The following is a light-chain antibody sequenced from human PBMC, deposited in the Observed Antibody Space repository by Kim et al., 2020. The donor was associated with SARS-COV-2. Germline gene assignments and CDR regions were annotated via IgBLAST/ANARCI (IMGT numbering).Light chain of an antibody. CDR1: SGSIASNY. CDR2: EDN. CDR3: QSYDSSIVV. Sequence: GQTVTISCTRGSGSIASNYVQWYQQRPGRAPTTVIYEDNQRPSGVPDRFSGSIDSSSNSASLTISGLKTEDEADYYCQSYDSSIVVFGGGTQLTVL. V-gene: IGLV6-57*03. J-gene: IGLJ2*01.